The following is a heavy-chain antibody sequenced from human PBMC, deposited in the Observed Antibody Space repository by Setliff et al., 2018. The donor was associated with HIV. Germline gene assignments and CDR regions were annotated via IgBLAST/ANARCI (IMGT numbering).Heavy chain of an antibody. CDR2: IYYSGTT. V-gene: IGHV4-59*11. D-gene: IGHD1-26*01. CDR3: VRQSGSFWYVDP. J-gene: IGHJ5*02. CDR1: GGSLNSHY. Sequence: SETLSLTCTVSGGSLNSHYWSWVRQPPGKGLEWIGSIYYSGTTHYHPSLKSRVTMSVDTAKNQFSLKVTSMTTADAALYFCVRQSGSFWYVDPWGQGTQVTVSS.